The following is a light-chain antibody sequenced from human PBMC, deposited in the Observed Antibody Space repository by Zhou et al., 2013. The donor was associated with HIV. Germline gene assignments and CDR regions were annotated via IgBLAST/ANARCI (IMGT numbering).Light chain of an antibody. J-gene: IGKJ3*01. Sequence: EIVLTQSPGTLSLSPGERATLSCRASQSVSSTYLAWYQQKPGQAPRLPIYGASSRATGIPDRFSGSGSGTDFTLTISRLEPEDFAVYYCQQYGSFFGPGTKVDIK. CDR1: QSVSSTY. CDR3: QQYGSF. CDR2: GAS. V-gene: IGKV3-20*01.